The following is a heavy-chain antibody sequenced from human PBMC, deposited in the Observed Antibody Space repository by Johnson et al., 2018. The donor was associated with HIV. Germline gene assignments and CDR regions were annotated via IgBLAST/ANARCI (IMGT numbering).Heavy chain of an antibody. CDR1: GFTFSIYA. V-gene: IGHV3-64*01. Sequence: MLLVESGGGLVQPGGSLRLSCAASGFTFSIYAMHWVRQAPGKGLEYVSAISSNGGSTYYANSVKGRFTISRDNYKNTLFLQMGSLRIEDMAVYYCAREEDGKIVSNGAFDIRGQGTMVTVSS. CDR3: AREEDGKIVSNGAFDI. J-gene: IGHJ3*02. CDR2: ISSNGGST. D-gene: IGHD5/OR15-5a*01.